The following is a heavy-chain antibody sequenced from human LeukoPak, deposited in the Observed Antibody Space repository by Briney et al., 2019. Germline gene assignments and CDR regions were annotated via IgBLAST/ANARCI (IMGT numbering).Heavy chain of an antibody. Sequence: GGSLRLSCAASGFTFSGYWMNWVRQAPGKGLEWVASIKEDGSEKDYVDSVKGRFTISRDNVKNSLYLQLNSLRAEDTAVYYCARVGLGVGSGRKASGFDPWGQGTLVTVSS. CDR3: ARVGLGVGSGRKASGFDP. CDR1: GFTFSGYW. V-gene: IGHV3-7*01. J-gene: IGHJ5*02. CDR2: IKEDGSEK. D-gene: IGHD3-10*01.